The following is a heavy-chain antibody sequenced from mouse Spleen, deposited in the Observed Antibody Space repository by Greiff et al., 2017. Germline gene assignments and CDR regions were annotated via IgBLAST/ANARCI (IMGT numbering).Heavy chain of an antibody. CDR3: ASPEYYFDY. Sequence: QVQLQQPGAELVRPGTSVKLSCKASGYTFTSYWMHWVKQRPGQGLEWIGVIDPSDSYTNYNQKFKGKATLTVDTSSSTAYMQLSSLTSEDSAVYYCASPEYYFDYWGQGTTLTVSS. J-gene: IGHJ2*01. CDR1: GYTFTSYW. CDR2: IDPSDSYT. V-gene: IGHV1-59*01.